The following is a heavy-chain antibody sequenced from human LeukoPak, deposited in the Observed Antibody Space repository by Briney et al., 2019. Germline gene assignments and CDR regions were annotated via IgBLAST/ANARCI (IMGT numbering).Heavy chain of an antibody. CDR1: GGSISSDNYC. J-gene: IGHJ4*02. D-gene: IGHD4/OR15-4a*01. V-gene: IGHV4-61*02. Sequence: SETLSLTCTVSGGSISSDNYCCSWIRQPAGKGLEWIGRIYTGGGTTYNPSFMSRVTISADTSKNQGSLKLSSVAATDTAMYYCARESDLANYDRTDYWGQGTLVTVSS. CDR2: IYTGGGT. CDR3: ARESDLANYDRTDY.